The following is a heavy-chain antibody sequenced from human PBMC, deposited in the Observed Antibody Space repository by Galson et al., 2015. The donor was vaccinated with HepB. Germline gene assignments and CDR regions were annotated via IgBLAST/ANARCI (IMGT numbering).Heavy chain of an antibody. CDR3: ASYYYDSSGYFGPNYYYYGMDV. J-gene: IGHJ6*02. V-gene: IGHV1-69*10. CDR2: IIPILGIA. Sequence: SVKVSCKASGYTFTSYGISWVRQAPGQGLEWMGWIIPILGIANYAQKFQGRVTITADKSTSTAYMELSSLRSEDTAVYYCASYYYDSSGYFGPNYYYYGMDVWGQGTTVTVSS. CDR1: GYTFTSYG. D-gene: IGHD3-22*01.